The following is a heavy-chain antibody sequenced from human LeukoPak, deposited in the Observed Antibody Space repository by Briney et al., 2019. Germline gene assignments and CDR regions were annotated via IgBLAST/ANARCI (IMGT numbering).Heavy chain of an antibody. J-gene: IGHJ3*02. CDR3: ASSPRRRGDAFDI. D-gene: IGHD6-25*01. V-gene: IGHV4-34*01. CDR1: GGSFSGYY. Sequence: SETLSLTCAVYGGSFSGYYWSWIRQPPGKGLEWIGEINHSGSTNYNPSLKSRVTISVDTSKNQFSLKLSSVTAADTAVYYCASSPRRRGDAFDIWGQGTMVTVSS. CDR2: INHSGST.